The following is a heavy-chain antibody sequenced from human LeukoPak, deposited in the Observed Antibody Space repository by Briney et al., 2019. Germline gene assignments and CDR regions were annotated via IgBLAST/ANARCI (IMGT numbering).Heavy chain of an antibody. J-gene: IGHJ4*02. D-gene: IGHD3-22*01. V-gene: IGHV4-61*01. CDR1: GFSVSSCNYY. Sequence: SETLSLPCTVSGFSVSSCNYYWSWLPQPPGPGLEWIGYIYYGGSTNYNPSLQSLVTTSVDTSKNQFSLKLSAVTAADTAVYYCARDPSGYFNYWGQGTLVTVSS. CDR3: ARDPSGYFNY. CDR2: IYYGGST.